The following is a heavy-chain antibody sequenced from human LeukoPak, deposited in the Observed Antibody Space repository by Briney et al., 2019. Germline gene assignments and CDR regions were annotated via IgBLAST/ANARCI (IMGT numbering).Heavy chain of an antibody. V-gene: IGHV3-21*01. CDR2: ISSSSSYI. CDR3: ASVDSSPGGMDV. J-gene: IGHJ6*02. Sequence: GRSLRLSCAASGFTFSSYSMNWVRQAPGKGLEWVSSISSSSSYIYYADSVKGRFTITRDNAKNSLYLQMNSLRDEDTDVYYCASVDSSPGGMDVWGQGTTVTVSS. CDR1: GFTFSSYS. D-gene: IGHD3-22*01.